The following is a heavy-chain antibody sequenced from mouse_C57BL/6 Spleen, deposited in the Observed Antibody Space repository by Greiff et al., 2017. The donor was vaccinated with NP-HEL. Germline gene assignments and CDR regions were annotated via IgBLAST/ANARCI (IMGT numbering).Heavy chain of an antibody. CDR1: GYAFSSSW. CDR3: ARYTTVFDY. V-gene: IGHV1-82*01. CDR2: IYPGDGDT. J-gene: IGHJ2*01. Sequence: VKLLESGPELVKPGASVKISCKASGYAFSSSWMNWVKQRPGKGLEWIGRIYPGDGDTNYNGKFKGKATLTADTSSSTAYMQLSNLTSKDSAVYFCARYTTVFDYWGQGTTLTVSS. D-gene: IGHD1-1*01.